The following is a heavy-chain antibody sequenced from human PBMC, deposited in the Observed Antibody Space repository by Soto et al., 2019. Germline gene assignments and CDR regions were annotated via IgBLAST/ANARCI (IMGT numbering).Heavy chain of an antibody. V-gene: IGHV3-11*01. J-gene: IGHJ4*02. CDR2: ISGSGNTI. Sequence: QVQLVESGGGLVKPGGSLRLSCVASGFTLSDYYMSWIRQAPGKGPEWVSHISGSGNTIDYADSVKGRFTISRDNAKNSLHLQMNSLRDDDTAVLYCARGRYALDYWGQGTRVTVSS. D-gene: IGHD3-16*01. CDR1: GFTLSDYY. CDR3: ARGRYALDY.